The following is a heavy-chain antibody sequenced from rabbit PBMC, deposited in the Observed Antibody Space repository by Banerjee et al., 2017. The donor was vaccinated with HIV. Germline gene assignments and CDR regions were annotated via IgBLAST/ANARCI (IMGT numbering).Heavy chain of an antibody. J-gene: IGHJ6*01. CDR3: ARSQVNSWRAIDL. V-gene: IGHV1S40*01. Sequence: QSLEESGGDLVKPGASLTLTCTASGFTLSSSDYMCWVRQAPGKGLEWIGCIVAGSSGTTYYASWAKGRITMSKTSSTTVTLQMTSLTAADTATYFCARSQVNSWRAIDLWGQGTLVTVS. D-gene: IGHD6-1*01. CDR1: GFTLSSSDY. CDR2: IVAGSSGTT.